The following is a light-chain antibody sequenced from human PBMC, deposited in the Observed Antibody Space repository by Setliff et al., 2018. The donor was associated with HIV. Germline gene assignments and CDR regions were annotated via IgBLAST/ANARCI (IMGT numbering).Light chain of an antibody. V-gene: IGLV2-14*01. CDR2: EVT. J-gene: IGLJ1*01. CDR3: SSYTSSSTPV. CDR1: SSDVGAYIY. Sequence: QSVLTQPASVSGSPGQSITISCTGTSSDVGAYIYVSWYQQHPGKAPKLMIYEVTHRPSGVSNRFSGPKSGNTASLTISGLQPEDEADYYCSSYTSSSTPVFGTGTKVTVL.